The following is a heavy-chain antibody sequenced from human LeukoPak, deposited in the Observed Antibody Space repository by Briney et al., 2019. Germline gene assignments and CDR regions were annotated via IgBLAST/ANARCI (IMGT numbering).Heavy chain of an antibody. V-gene: IGHV3-15*01. Sequence: GGSLRLSCAASRFTFSNAWMSWVRQAPGKGLEWVGRIKSKTDGGTTDYTAPVKGRFTISRDDSENTLYLQMNSLKTEDTAVYYCTTDLWYCSTTSCYIDYWGQGTLVTVSS. CDR2: IKSKTDGGTT. J-gene: IGHJ4*02. D-gene: IGHD2-2*02. CDR1: RFTFSNAW. CDR3: TTDLWYCSTTSCYIDY.